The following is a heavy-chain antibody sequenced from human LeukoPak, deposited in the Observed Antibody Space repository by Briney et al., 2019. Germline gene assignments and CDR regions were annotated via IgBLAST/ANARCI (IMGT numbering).Heavy chain of an antibody. CDR2: IYYSGST. Sequence: SETLSLTCTVSGGSISSYYWSWIRQPPGKGLEWIGYIYYSGSTNYNPSLKSRVTISVDTSKNQFSLKLSSVTAADTAVYYCARAPLITMIEEYAFDIWGQGTMVTVSS. J-gene: IGHJ3*02. CDR1: GGSISSYY. V-gene: IGHV4-59*08. CDR3: ARAPLITMIEEYAFDI. D-gene: IGHD3-22*01.